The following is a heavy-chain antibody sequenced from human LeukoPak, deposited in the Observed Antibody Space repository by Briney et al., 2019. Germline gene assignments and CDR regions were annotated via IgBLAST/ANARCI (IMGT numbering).Heavy chain of an antibody. D-gene: IGHD1-26*01. Sequence: GGSLRLSRVASGFTFSDYAMSWVRQAPGKGLEWVSAISGSGGSTYYGDSVKGRFTISRDNSKNTLFLQMNSLRADDTAVYYCAKGRGVGYSRSGADYWGQGTLVSVSS. CDR3: AKGRGVGYSRSGADY. CDR1: GFTFSDYA. CDR2: ISGSGGST. J-gene: IGHJ4*02. V-gene: IGHV3-23*01.